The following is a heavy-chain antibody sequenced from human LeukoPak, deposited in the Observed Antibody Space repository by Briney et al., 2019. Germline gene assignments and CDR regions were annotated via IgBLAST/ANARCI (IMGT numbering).Heavy chain of an antibody. CDR1: GFTFSSYS. J-gene: IGHJ4*02. Sequence: GGSLRLSCAASGFTFSSYSMNWVRQAPGKGLEWVSAISGSGGSTYYADSVKGRFTISRDNSKNTLYLQMNSLRAEDTAVYYCAKDRYSSGWSFDYWGQGTLVTVSS. CDR2: ISGSGGST. CDR3: AKDRYSSGWSFDY. V-gene: IGHV3-23*01. D-gene: IGHD6-19*01.